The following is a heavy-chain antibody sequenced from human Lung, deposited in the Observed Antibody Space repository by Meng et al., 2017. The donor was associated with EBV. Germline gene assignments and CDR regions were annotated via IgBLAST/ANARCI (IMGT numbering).Heavy chain of an antibody. D-gene: IGHD2-8*02. Sequence: VQLVESGGALVQPGGSLRLSCEASGVTLSSYWMHWVRQAPGKGLVWVSRINEDGAVTTYADSVKGRFTISRDNAKNTLYLQMNSLRAEDTAVYYCSRDLVGSADSWGQGTLVTVSS. J-gene: IGHJ4*02. CDR3: SRDLVGSADS. CDR1: GVTLSSYW. V-gene: IGHV3-74*01. CDR2: INEDGAVT.